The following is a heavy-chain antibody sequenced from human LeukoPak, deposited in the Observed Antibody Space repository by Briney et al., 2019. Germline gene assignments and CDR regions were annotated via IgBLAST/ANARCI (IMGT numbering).Heavy chain of an antibody. Sequence: SETLSLTCTVSGGSISSYYWSWIRQPPGKGLEWIGYIYYSGSTNYNPSLKSRVTISVDTSKNQFSLKLSSVTAADTAVYYCASQLEVGVTVFDYWGQGTLVTVSS. V-gene: IGHV4-59*12. CDR2: IYYSGST. CDR3: ASQLEVGVTVFDY. D-gene: IGHD1-1*01. CDR1: GGSISSYY. J-gene: IGHJ4*02.